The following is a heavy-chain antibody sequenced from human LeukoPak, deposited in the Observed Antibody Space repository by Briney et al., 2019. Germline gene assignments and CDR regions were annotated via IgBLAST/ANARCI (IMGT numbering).Heavy chain of an antibody. J-gene: IGHJ3*01. D-gene: IGHD3-10*01. CDR1: GFTLKIYP. CDR2: ISHDGSDK. V-gene: IGHV3-30*04. Sequence: GGSLRLSCAASGFTLKIYPMHWVRQAPGKGLEWLSVISHDGSDKTNADSVKGRFIISRDNSKNTIYLQLNSLRPEDTAMYYCAREGVQTTDDAFDFWGLRTMVIVSS. CDR3: AREGVQTTDDAFDF.